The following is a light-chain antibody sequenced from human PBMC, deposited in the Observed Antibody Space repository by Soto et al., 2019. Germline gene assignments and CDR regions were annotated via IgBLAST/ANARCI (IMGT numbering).Light chain of an antibody. CDR3: QQRNSYPIT. CDR1: QGISNY. J-gene: IGKJ5*01. V-gene: IGKV1-9*01. Sequence: DIQLTQSPSFLSASVGDRVTITCRASQGISNYLAWYQQKPGKAPKLLIHSAFTLRSGVPSRFSGSGSGTEFTLTISSLQPEDFATYYCQQRNSYPITFGQGTRLEIK. CDR2: SAF.